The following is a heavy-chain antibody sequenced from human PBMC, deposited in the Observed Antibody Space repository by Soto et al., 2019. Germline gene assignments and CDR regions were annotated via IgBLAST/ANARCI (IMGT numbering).Heavy chain of an antibody. Sequence: GGSLRLSCAASGFTFSSYAMSWVRQAPGKGLEWVSAISGSGGSTYYADSVKGRFTISRDNSKNTLYLQMNSLRAEDTAVYYCAKGYYDSSGYEAYYFDYWGQGTLVTVSS. J-gene: IGHJ4*02. D-gene: IGHD3-22*01. CDR1: GFTFSSYA. CDR2: ISGSGGST. CDR3: AKGYYDSSGYEAYYFDY. V-gene: IGHV3-23*01.